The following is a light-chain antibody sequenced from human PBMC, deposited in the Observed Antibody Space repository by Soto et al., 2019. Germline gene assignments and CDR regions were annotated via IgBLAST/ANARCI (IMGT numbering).Light chain of an antibody. CDR1: QSVSSY. Sequence: EIVLTQSPATLSLSPGERATLSCRASQSVSSYLAWYQQKPGQAPRLLIYDASNRATGIPARFSGSGSGTDFTLTISSLEPEDFEVYYCQQRSNWPPYTFGRGTKLEIK. J-gene: IGKJ2*01. CDR3: QQRSNWPPYT. V-gene: IGKV3-11*01. CDR2: DAS.